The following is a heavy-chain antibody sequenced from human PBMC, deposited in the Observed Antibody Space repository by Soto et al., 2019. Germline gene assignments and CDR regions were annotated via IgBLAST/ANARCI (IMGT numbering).Heavy chain of an antibody. J-gene: IGHJ4*01. CDR2: IDGSGYT. Sequence: PSETLSLTCTVSGGSISTGGYYWSWIRQYPGKGLEWLGYIDGSGYTFYNPSLQSRLTLSMDTSKNQFSLKLSSATAADTAVYFCARKQAGFFYGIDYWGHGTLVTVSS. D-gene: IGHD3-3*01. CDR3: ARKQAGFFYGIDY. V-gene: IGHV4-31*03. CDR1: GGSISTGGYY.